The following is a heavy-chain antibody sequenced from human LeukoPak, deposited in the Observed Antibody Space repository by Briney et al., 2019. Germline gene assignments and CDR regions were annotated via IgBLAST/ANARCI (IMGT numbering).Heavy chain of an antibody. CDR1: GDSISSGNY. J-gene: IGHJ6*02. CDR2: IFHTGST. Sequence: PSETLSLTCTVSGDSISSGNYWGWIRQPPGKGLEWIGSIFHTGSTYYNLSLKSRVTISVDTSKNQFSLRLSSVTAADTAVYYCASSWPDTAEGTYYYYGMDVWGQGTTVTVSS. V-gene: IGHV4-38-2*02. CDR3: ASSWPDTAEGTYYYYGMDV. D-gene: IGHD5-18*01.